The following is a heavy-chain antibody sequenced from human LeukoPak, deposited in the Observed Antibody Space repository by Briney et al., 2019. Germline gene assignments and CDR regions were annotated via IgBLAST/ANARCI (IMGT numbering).Heavy chain of an antibody. CDR3: TTREGVVPAAAGT. Sequence: GGSLRLSCAASGFTFSSYAMSWVRQAPGKGLEWVGRIKNKVDGGTIDYAAPANGRFTISRDDSKNTVYLQLNSLKTEDTAIYYCTTREGVVPAAAGTWGQGTMVTVSS. V-gene: IGHV3-15*01. CDR2: IKNKVDGGTI. J-gene: IGHJ3*01. D-gene: IGHD2-2*01. CDR1: GFTFSSYA.